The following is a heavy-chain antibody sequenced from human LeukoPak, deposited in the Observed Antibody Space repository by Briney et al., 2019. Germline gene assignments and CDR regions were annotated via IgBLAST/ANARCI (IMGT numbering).Heavy chain of an antibody. CDR3: ARDRYYYGSGSSFPPGD. CDR1: GFTFSSYE. CDR2: ISSSGSTI. Sequence: TGGSLRLSCAASGFTFSSYEMNWVRQAPGKGLEWVSYISSSGSTIYYADSVKGRFTISRDNAKNSLYLQMNSLRAEDTAVYYCARDRYYYGSGSSFPPGDWGQGTLVTVSS. J-gene: IGHJ4*02. D-gene: IGHD3-10*01. V-gene: IGHV3-48*03.